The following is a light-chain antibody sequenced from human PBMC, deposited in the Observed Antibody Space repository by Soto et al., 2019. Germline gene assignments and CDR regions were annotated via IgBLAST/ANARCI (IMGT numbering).Light chain of an antibody. J-gene: IGKJ3*01. CDR2: GAS. CDR3: QQYTKWPR. V-gene: IGKV3-15*01. CDR1: QSVGSN. Sequence: EIVMTQSPATLSVSPGERATLSCRASQSVGSNLAWYQQKPGQAPRLLIYGASTRANGIPARFSGTGSGTEFTLTISSLQSEDFALYFCQQYTKWPRFGPGTKVDI.